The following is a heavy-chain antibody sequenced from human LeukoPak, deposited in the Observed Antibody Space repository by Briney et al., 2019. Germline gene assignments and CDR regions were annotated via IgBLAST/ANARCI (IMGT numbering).Heavy chain of an antibody. D-gene: IGHD6-13*01. CDR3: ARVDSSSFDP. CDR1: GGSISSSSYY. Sequence: SETLSLTCTVSGGSISSSSYYWGWIRQPPGKGLKWIGSIYYSGSTYYNPSLKSRVTISVDTSKNQFSLKLSSVTAADTAVYYCARVDSSSFDPWGQGTLVTVSS. CDR2: IYYSGST. J-gene: IGHJ5*02. V-gene: IGHV4-39*07.